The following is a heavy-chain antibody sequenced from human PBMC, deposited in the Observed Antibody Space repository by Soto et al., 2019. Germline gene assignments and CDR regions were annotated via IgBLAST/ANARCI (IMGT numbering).Heavy chain of an antibody. D-gene: IGHD5-12*01. V-gene: IGHV3-33*01. J-gene: IGHJ4*02. Sequence: QVQLVESGGGVVQPGRSLRLSCAASGFTFRSYGMHWVRQAPGKGLEWVAVIWYDGSDKYYADSVKGRFTISRDNSKNTLYLQMNSLRAEDTAVYYCAREATAYYFDYWGQGPLVTVSS. CDR3: AREATAYYFDY. CDR1: GFTFRSYG. CDR2: IWYDGSDK.